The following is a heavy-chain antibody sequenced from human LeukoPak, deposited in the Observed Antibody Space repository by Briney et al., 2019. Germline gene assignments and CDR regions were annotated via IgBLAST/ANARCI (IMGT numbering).Heavy chain of an antibody. CDR1: GGTFSSYT. CDR2: IIPILGIA. V-gene: IGHV1-69*02. Sequence: SVRVSCKASGGTFSSYTISWVRQAPGQGLEWMGRIIPILGIANYAQKFQGRVTITADKSTSTAYMELSSLRSEDTAVYYCARTGKGLSWGNWGQGTLVTVSS. J-gene: IGHJ4*02. CDR3: ARTGKGLSWGN. D-gene: IGHD3-16*01.